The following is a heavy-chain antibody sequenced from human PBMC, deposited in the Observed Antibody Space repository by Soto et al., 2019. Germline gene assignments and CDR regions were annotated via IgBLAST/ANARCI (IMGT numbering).Heavy chain of an antibody. CDR2: ISDSGST. Sequence: SETLSLTCTVSGGSIDYYRWSWIRQPPGKGLEWIGDISDSGSTNYNLSLRSRVTILVDTSKNQFSLKLNSVTAADTAVYYCARDSTSWFPYYGIDVWGQGTTVTVSS. CDR1: GGSIDYYR. CDR3: ARDSTSWFPYYGIDV. D-gene: IGHD6-13*01. V-gene: IGHV4-59*01. J-gene: IGHJ6*02.